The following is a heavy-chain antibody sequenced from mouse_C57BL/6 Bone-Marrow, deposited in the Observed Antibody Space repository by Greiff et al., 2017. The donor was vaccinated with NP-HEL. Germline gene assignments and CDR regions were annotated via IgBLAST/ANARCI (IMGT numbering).Heavy chain of an antibody. CDR1: GFNIKDDY. J-gene: IGHJ4*01. CDR3: TTGAMDY. Sequence: VQLQQSGAELVRPGASVKLSCTASGFNIKDDYMHWVKQRPEQGLEWIGWIDPENGDTEYASKFPGTATITADTSSNTAYLQLSSLTTEDTAVYYCTTGAMDYWGQGTSVTVAS. V-gene: IGHV14-4*01. CDR2: IDPENGDT.